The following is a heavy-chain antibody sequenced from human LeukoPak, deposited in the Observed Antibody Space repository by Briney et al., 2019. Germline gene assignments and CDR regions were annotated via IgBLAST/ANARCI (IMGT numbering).Heavy chain of an antibody. Sequence: KPSQTLSLTCAISGDSVSRNSATWNWIRQSPARGLEWLRRPYYRSKRYNHYAVSVKSRITINPDTSKNQFSLQLNSVTPEDTAVYYCARAVLWFGDLDYYCYMDVWGKGTTVTVSS. J-gene: IGHJ6*03. CDR2: PYYRSKRYN. D-gene: IGHD3-10*01. V-gene: IGHV6-1*01. CDR3: ARAVLWFGDLDYYCYMDV. CDR1: GDSVSRNSAT.